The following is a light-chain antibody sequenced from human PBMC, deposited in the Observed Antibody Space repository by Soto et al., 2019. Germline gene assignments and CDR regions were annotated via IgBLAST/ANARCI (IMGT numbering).Light chain of an antibody. CDR1: SSDVGGYNY. Sequence: QSALTQPASVSGSLGQSITISCTGTSSDVGGYNYVSWYQQHPGKAPKLMIFDVSGRPSGVSNRFSGSKSGNTASLTISGLQAEDEADYYCSSYTRISTWVFGGGTKLTVL. V-gene: IGLV2-14*03. CDR3: SSYTRISTWV. J-gene: IGLJ3*02. CDR2: DVS.